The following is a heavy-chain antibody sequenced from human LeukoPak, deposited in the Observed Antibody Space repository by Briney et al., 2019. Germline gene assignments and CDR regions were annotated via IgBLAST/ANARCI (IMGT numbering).Heavy chain of an antibody. V-gene: IGHV3-33*06. CDR1: AFTFSTYG. CDR2: IWYDGSNK. D-gene: IGHD4-23*01. Sequence: GGSLRLSCAASAFTFSTYGMLWARQAPGKGLEWVAVIWYDGSNKYYADSVKGRFTISRDNSKNTLYLQMNSLRAEDTAVYYCAKELDYGGNSPFHYWGQGTLVTVSS. CDR3: AKELDYGGNSPFHY. J-gene: IGHJ4*02.